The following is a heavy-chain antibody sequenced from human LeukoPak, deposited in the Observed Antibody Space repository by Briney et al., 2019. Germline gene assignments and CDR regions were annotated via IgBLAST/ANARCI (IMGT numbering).Heavy chain of an antibody. Sequence: SETLSLTCAVSGGSISSSNWWSWVRQPPGKGLEWIGEIYHSGSTNYNPSLKSRVTISVDKSKNQFSLNLTSVTAADTATYYCSRESGAFCPFGYWGQGTLVIVSS. CDR2: IYHSGST. D-gene: IGHD1-26*01. CDR1: GGSISSSNW. J-gene: IGHJ4*02. V-gene: IGHV4-4*02. CDR3: SRESGAFCPFGY.